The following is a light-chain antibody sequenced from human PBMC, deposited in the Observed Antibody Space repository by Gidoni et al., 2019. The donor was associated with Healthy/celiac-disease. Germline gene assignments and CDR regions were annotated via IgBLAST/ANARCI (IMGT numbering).Light chain of an antibody. J-gene: IGKJ2*04. CDR3: QQYGSSPCS. Sequence: DIVLTQSPGTLSLSPGERATLSCRASQSVSSSYLAWYQQKPGQAPRLLIYGASSRATGIPDSFSGSGSGTDFTLTISRLEPEDFAVYYCQQYGSSPCSFGQGTKLEIK. CDR2: GAS. CDR1: QSVSSSY. V-gene: IGKV3-20*01.